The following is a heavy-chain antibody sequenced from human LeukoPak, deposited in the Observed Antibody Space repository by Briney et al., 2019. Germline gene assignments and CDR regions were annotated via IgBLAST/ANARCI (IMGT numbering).Heavy chain of an antibody. V-gene: IGHV3-74*01. CDR2: INGDGGST. CDR1: GFTFSSYW. Sequence: GGSLRLSCAASGFTFSSYWMHWVRQAPGKGLVWVSRINGDGGSTTYADSVKGRFTISRDNAKNTLYLQMNSLRAEDTAVYYCAKNFASGRGVPYAMDVWGQGTTVTVAS. D-gene: IGHD3-10*01. CDR3: AKNFASGRGVPYAMDV. J-gene: IGHJ6*02.